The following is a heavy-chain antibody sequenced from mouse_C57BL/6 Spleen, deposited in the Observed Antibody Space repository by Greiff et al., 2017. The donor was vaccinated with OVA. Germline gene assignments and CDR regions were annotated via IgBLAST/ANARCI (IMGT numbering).Heavy chain of an antibody. CDR3: ARGTNYYGSSYERSYYAMDY. CDR2: IYPRSGNT. CDR1: GYTFTSYG. D-gene: IGHD1-1*01. J-gene: IGHJ4*01. V-gene: IGHV1-81*01. Sequence: VKLMESGAELARPGASVKLSCKASGYTFTSYGISWVKQRTGQGLEWIGEIYPRSGNTYYNEKFKGKATLTADKSSSTAYMGLRSLTSEDSAVYFCARGTNYYGSSYERSYYAMDYWGQGTSVTVSS.